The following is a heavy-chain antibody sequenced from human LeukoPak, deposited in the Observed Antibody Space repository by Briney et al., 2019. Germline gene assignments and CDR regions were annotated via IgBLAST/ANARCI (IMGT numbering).Heavy chain of an antibody. J-gene: IGHJ6*03. Sequence: PSETLSLTCTVSSGSVSTSNYYWGWVRQPPGKALEWIGNIFYSGSTYYSPSLKSRVTISVDTSKNQFSLKLSSVTAADTAVYYCARGTLAAADYYYYMDVWGKGTTVTISS. CDR2: IFYSGST. V-gene: IGHV4-39*07. D-gene: IGHD6-13*01. CDR3: ARGTLAAADYYYYMDV. CDR1: SGSVSTSNYY.